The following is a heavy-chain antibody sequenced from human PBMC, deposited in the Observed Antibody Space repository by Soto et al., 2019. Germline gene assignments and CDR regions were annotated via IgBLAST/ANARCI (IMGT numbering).Heavy chain of an antibody. CDR3: ARDFNQRWLQPILWYFDL. V-gene: IGHV3-33*01. CDR1: GFTFSSYG. D-gene: IGHD5-12*01. J-gene: IGHJ2*01. Sequence: QVQLVESGGGVVQPGRSLRLSCAASGFTFSSYGMHWVRQAPGKGLEWVAVIWYDGSNKYYADSVKGRFTISRDNSKNTLYLQMNSLRAEDTAVYYCARDFNQRWLQPILWYFDLWGRGTLVTVSS. CDR2: IWYDGSNK.